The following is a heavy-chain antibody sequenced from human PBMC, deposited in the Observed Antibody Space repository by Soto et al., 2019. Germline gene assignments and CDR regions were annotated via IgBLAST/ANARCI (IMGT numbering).Heavy chain of an antibody. CDR1: GFTFSNYE. V-gene: IGHV3-48*03. Sequence: EVQLVESGGGLVQPGGSLRLSCEASGFTFSNYEMTWVRRAPGKGLEWVSYIGSSSMTIYYADSVKGRFTISRDNAKNSLYLQMDSLRAEDTAVYYCARGGGPTGFFEFWGQGTLVTVSS. CDR3: ARGGGPTGFFEF. D-gene: IGHD2-15*01. J-gene: IGHJ4*02. CDR2: IGSSSMTI.